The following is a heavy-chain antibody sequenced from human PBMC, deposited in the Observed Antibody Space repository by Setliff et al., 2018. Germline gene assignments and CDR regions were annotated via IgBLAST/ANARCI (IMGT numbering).Heavy chain of an antibody. V-gene: IGHV3-74*01. CDR2: MNSDGNSI. CDR1: GFTFSNSW. J-gene: IGHJ5*02. CDR3: ARDVFCSGGSCDNWFDP. D-gene: IGHD2-15*01. Sequence: GGSLRLSCAASGFTFSNSWMHWVRQAPGEGLVCVSRMNSDGNSIFYADSVKGRFTISRDNAKNTLYLQMNSLGAEDTAVYYCARDVFCSGGSCDNWFDPWGQGTLVTVSS.